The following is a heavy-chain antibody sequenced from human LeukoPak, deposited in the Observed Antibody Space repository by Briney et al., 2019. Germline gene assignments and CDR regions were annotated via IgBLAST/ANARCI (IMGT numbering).Heavy chain of an antibody. V-gene: IGHV4-38-2*02. J-gene: IGHJ5*02. CDR2: IYHSGST. Sequence: SETLSLTCTVSGGSISSYYWSWIRQPPGKGLEWIGSIYHSGSTYYNPSLKSRVTISVDTSKNQFSLKLSSVTAADTAVYYCARVSYGDYGPFDPWGQGTLVTVSS. D-gene: IGHD4-17*01. CDR3: ARVSYGDYGPFDP. CDR1: GGSISSYY.